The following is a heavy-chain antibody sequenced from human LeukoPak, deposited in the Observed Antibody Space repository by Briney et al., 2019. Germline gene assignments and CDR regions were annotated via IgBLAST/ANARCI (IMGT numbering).Heavy chain of an antibody. CDR2: ISSSSSYI. D-gene: IGHD6-19*01. CDR1: GFTFSTYS. V-gene: IGHV3-21*01. Sequence: GRSLRLSCAASGFTFSTYSMTWVRQAPGQRLESFSSISSSSSYIYYADSVNGRFTISRDNAKNSLYLQMNSQRADDTAVYYGARDMRYSSEFDYWVQGTLNSVPS. CDR3: ARDMRYSSEFDY. J-gene: IGHJ4*02.